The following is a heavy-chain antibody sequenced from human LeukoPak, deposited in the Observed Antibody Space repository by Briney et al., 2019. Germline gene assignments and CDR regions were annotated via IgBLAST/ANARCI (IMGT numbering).Heavy chain of an antibody. CDR2: ISNNGVST. CDR3: AKDPEPYDFHYFDY. Sequence: GGSLRLSCTAPGFTFSSYAMSWVRQAPGKGRNWVSTISNNGVSTYYADSMKGRFTVSRDNSRNTLYLQMNSLRAEDTAVYYCAKDPEPYDFHYFDYWGQGTLVAVSS. V-gene: IGHV3-23*01. D-gene: IGHD3-3*01. CDR1: GFTFSSYA. J-gene: IGHJ4*02.